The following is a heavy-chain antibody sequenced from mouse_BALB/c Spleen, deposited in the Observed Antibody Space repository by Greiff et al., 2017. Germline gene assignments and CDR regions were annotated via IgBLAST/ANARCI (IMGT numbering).Heavy chain of an antibody. CDR3: ARRAGYGNYYAMDY. Sequence: DLVKPGASVKLSCKASGYTFTSYWINWIKQRPGQGLEWIGRIAPGSGSTYYNEMFKGKATLTVDTSSSTAYIQLSGLSSEDSAVYFCARRAGYGNYYAMDYWGQGTSVTVSS. D-gene: IGHD2-1*01. CDR1: GYTFTSYW. V-gene: IGHV1S41*01. J-gene: IGHJ4*01. CDR2: IAPGSGST.